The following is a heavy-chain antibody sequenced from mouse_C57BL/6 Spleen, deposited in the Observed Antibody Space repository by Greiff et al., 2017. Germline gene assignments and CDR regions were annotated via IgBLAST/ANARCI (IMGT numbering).Heavy chain of an antibody. J-gene: IGHJ4*01. CDR2: IYPGSGST. V-gene: IGHV1-55*01. D-gene: IGHD1-1*01. CDR3: ARRSTVVARAMDY. Sequence: VQLQQPGAELVKPGASVKMSCKASGYTFTSYWITWVKQRPGQGLEWIGDIYPGSGSTNYNEKFKSKATLTVDTSSSTAYMQLSSLTSEDSEVYYCARRSTVVARAMDYWGQGTSVTVSS. CDR1: GYTFTSYW.